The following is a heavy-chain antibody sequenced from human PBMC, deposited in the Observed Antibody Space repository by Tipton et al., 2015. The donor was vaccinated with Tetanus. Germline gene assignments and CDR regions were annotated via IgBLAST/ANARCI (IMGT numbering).Heavy chain of an antibody. CDR1: GGSFGHYY. J-gene: IGHJ6*02. CDR3: ARVSRYYYDSSIGMDV. Sequence: LRLSCVVYGGSFGHYYWTWIRQPPGKGLEWIGEINHDGRSTYTPSLKSRVTMLVDTSKNQFSLNLSSVTAADTAVYYCARVSRYYYDSSIGMDVWGQGTTVTVSS. D-gene: IGHD3-22*01. CDR2: INHDGRS. V-gene: IGHV4-34*01.